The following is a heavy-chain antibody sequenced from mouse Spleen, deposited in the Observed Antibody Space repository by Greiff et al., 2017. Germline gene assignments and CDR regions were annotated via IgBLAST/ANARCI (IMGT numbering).Heavy chain of an antibody. Sequence: EVKLVESGGGLVKPGGSLKLSCAASGFTFSDYGMHWVRQAPEKGLEWVAYISSGSSTIYYADTVKGRFTISRDNAKNTLFLQMTSLRSEDTAMYYCARRFYGNYGFDYWGQGTTLTVSS. CDR1: GFTFSDYG. V-gene: IGHV5-17*01. D-gene: IGHD2-1*01. J-gene: IGHJ2*01. CDR3: ARRFYGNYGFDY. CDR2: ISSGSSTI.